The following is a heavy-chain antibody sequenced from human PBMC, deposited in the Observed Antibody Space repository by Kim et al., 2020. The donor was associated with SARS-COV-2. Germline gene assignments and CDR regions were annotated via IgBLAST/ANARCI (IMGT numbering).Heavy chain of an antibody. D-gene: IGHD6-19*01. J-gene: IGHJ4*02. Sequence: ADSVNGRFTISRDKSKSMLYLQMVSLRADDTAMYYCGRANYASGCCYIDYWGQGTLVTVSS. CDR3: GRANYASGCCYIDY. V-gene: IGHV3-53*01.